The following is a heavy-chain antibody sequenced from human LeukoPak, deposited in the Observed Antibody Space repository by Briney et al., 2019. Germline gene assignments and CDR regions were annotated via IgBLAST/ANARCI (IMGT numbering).Heavy chain of an antibody. CDR1: GFTFSSYA. J-gene: IGHJ4*02. V-gene: IGHV3-23*01. D-gene: IGHD6-6*01. CDR2: ISGSGGST. CDR3: AKSIRIAARPRGFDY. Sequence: GGSLRLSCAASGFTFSSYAMSWVRQAPGKGLEWVSAISGSGGSTYYADSAKGRFTISRDNSKNTLYRQMNSLRAEDTAVYYCAKSIRIAARPRGFDYWGQGTLVTVSS.